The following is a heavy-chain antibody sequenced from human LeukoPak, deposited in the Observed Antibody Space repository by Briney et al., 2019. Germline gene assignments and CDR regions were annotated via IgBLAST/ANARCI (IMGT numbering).Heavy chain of an antibody. Sequence: GGSLRLSCAASGFTFSSYEMNWVRQAPGKGVEWVSYISSSGSTIYYADSVKGRFTISRDHAKNSLYLQMNSLRAEDTAVYYCARDETTAMVTDWGQGTLVTVCS. CDR3: ARDETTAMVTD. CDR1: GFTFSSYE. J-gene: IGHJ4*02. V-gene: IGHV3-48*03. CDR2: ISSSGSTI. D-gene: IGHD5-18*01.